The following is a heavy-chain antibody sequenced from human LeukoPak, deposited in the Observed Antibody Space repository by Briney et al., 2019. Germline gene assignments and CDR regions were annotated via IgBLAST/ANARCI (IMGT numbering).Heavy chain of an antibody. CDR3: ARVTTGVYWFDP. CDR1: GGSISSGDYY. D-gene: IGHD4-23*01. V-gene: IGHV4-30-4*01. J-gene: IGHJ5*02. CDR2: IYYSGST. Sequence: SQTLSLTCTVSGGSISSGDYYWSWIRQPPGKGLEWIGYIYYSGSTYYNPSLKSRVTISVDTSKNQFSLKLSSVTAADMAVYYCARVTTGVYWFDPWGQGTLVTVSS.